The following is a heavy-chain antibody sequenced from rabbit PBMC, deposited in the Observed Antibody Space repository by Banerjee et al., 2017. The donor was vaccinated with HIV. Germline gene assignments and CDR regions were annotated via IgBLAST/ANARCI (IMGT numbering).Heavy chain of an antibody. CDR3: ARHYATYAYAGYGAAIGYFNL. Sequence: QEQLEESGGDLVKPGGTLTLTCKASGIDFSSYYYMCWVRQAPGKGLELIACIDIDSSIWYAGWAKGRFTISKTSSTTVTLQMTSLTAADTATYFCARHYATYAYAGYGAAIGYFNLWGPGTLVTVS. CDR2: IDIDSSI. CDR1: GIDFSSYYY. D-gene: IGHD6-1*01. J-gene: IGHJ4*01. V-gene: IGHV1S45*01.